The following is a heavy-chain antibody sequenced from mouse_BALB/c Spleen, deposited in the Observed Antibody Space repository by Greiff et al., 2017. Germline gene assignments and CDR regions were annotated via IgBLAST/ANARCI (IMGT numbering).Heavy chain of an antibody. CDR2: INPSTGYT. D-gene: IGHD2-14*01. J-gene: IGHJ4*01. V-gene: IGHV1-7*01. Sequence: QVHVKQSGAELAKPGASVKMSCKASGYTFTSYWMHWVKQRPGQGLEWIGYINPSTGYTEYNQKFKDKATLTADKSSSTAYMQLSSLTSEDSAVYYCASIPYDGRGYAMDDWGQGTSVTVSS. CDR1: GYTFTSYW. CDR3: ASIPYDGRGYAMDD.